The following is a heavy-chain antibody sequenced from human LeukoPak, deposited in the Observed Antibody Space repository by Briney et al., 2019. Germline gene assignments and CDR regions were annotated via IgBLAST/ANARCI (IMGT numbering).Heavy chain of an antibody. J-gene: IGHJ4*02. CDR1: GGSISSYY. CDR3: ARGAVPAAIYFDY. V-gene: IGHV4-59*06. Sequence: SETLSLTCTVSGGSISSYYWSWIRQHPGKGLEWIGYIYYSGSTYYNPSLKSRVTISVDTSKNQFSLKLSSVTAADTAVYYCARGAVPAAIYFDYWGQGTLVTVSS. CDR2: IYYSGST. D-gene: IGHD2-2*01.